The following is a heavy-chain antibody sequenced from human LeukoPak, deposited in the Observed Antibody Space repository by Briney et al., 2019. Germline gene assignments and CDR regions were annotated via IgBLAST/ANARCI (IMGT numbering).Heavy chain of an antibody. CDR3: ARSSGWWSDP. D-gene: IGHD6-19*01. J-gene: IGHJ5*02. V-gene: IGHV4-59*01. Sequence: SETLSLTCTVSGGSISSYYWSWIRQPPGKGLEWIGYIYYSGSTNYNPSLKSRVTISVDTSKNQFSLKLSSVTAADTAVYYCARSSGWWSDPWGQGTLVTVSS. CDR1: GGSISSYY. CDR2: IYYSGST.